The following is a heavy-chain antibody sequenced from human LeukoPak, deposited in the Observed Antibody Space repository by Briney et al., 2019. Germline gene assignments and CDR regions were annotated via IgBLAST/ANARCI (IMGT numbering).Heavy chain of an antibody. CDR1: GYTFTGYY. J-gene: IGHJ6*03. V-gene: IGHV1-2*02. CDR2: INPNSGGT. Sequence: GASVKVSCKASGYTFTGYYMHWVRRAPGQGLEWMGWINPNSGGTNYAQKFQGRVTMTRDTSISTAYKELSRLRSDDTAVYYCARSGSYPSHYYYMDVWGKGTTVTVSS. CDR3: ARSGSYPSHYYYMDV. D-gene: IGHD1-26*01.